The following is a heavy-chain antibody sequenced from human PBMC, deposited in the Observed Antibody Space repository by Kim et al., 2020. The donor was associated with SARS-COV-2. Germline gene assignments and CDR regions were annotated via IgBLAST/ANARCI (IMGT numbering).Heavy chain of an antibody. J-gene: IGHJ4*02. V-gene: IGHV4-34*01. Sequence: STHSTPSLKSRVTISVDTSKNQFSLKLSSVTAADTAVYYCTRDTAMVSDYWGQGTLVTVSS. D-gene: IGHD5-18*01. CDR2: ST. CDR3: TRDTAMVSDY.